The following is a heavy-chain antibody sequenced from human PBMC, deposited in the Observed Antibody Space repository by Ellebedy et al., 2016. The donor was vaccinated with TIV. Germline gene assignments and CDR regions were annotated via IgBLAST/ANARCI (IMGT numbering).Heavy chain of an antibody. CDR1: GYRFTTYW. D-gene: IGHD6-6*01. Sequence: GESLKISCKGSGYRFTTYWITWVRQVPGKGLEWMGRIDPSDSFTSYNPSFQGHVTVSVDKSLTTAYLQWNTLKASDTAIYYCARQNSDTSSELQIIDSWGQGTLVTVSS. J-gene: IGHJ4*02. CDR2: IDPSDSFT. CDR3: ARQNSDTSSELQIIDS. V-gene: IGHV5-10-1*01.